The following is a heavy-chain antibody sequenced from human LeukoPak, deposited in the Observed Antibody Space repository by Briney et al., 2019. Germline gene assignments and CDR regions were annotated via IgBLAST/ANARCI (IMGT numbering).Heavy chain of an antibody. CDR3: AKGSIVGATTGGGADY. CDR1: GFTFSSYA. J-gene: IGHJ4*02. V-gene: IGHV3-23*01. D-gene: IGHD1-26*01. CDR2: ISGSVGST. Sequence: GGSLGLSCAASGFTFSSYAMSWVRQAPGKGLEWVSTISGSVGSTYYADSVKGRFTISRDNSKNTLYLQMNSLRAEDTAVYYCAKGSIVGATTGGGADYWGQGTLVTVSS.